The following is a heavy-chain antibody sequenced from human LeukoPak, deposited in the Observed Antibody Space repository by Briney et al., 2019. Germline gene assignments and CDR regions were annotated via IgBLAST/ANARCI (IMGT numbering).Heavy chain of an antibody. Sequence: GGSLRLSCAASGFTFSDYYMSWMRQAPGKGLEWVSYISSSGSTIYYADSVKGRFTISRDNAKNSLYLQMNSLRAEDTAVYYCARERLGPYGSGSYLDYWGQGTLVTVSS. CDR1: GFTFSDYY. V-gene: IGHV3-11*01. CDR3: ARERLGPYGSGSYLDY. D-gene: IGHD3-10*01. CDR2: ISSSGSTI. J-gene: IGHJ4*02.